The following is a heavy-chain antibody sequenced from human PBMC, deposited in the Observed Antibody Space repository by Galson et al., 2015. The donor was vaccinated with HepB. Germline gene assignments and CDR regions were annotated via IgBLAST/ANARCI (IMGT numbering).Heavy chain of an antibody. J-gene: IGHJ3*02. V-gene: IGHV3-74*01. D-gene: IGHD3-3*01. CDR2: INSDGSST. CDR3: ARAPRGYFGEIDAFDI. CDR1: GFTFSSYW. Sequence: SLRLSCAASGFTFSSYWMHWVRQAPGKGLVWVSRINSDGSSTSYADSVKGRFTISRDNAKNTLYLQMNSLRAEDTAVYYCARAPRGYFGEIDAFDIWGQGTMVTVSS.